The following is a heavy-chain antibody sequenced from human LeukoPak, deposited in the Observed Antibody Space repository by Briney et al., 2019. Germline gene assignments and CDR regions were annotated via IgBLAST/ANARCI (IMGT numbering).Heavy chain of an antibody. Sequence: ASVKVSCKASGYNFTGNWIQWARQAPGQGLEWVALINSNDGSTTNAPKFQGRVTVTRDTSTSTVYMDLRSLTSDDTAVYYCARAPRHSSTMLDYWGQGTLVTVAS. V-gene: IGHV1-46*01. CDR2: INSNDGST. CDR1: GYNFTGNW. J-gene: IGHJ4*02. CDR3: ARAPRHSSTMLDY. D-gene: IGHD6-13*01.